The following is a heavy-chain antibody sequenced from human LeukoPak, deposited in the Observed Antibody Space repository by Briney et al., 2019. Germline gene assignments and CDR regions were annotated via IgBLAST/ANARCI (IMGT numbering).Heavy chain of an antibody. CDR2: LDTSGNT. CDR3: ASQYYDFWSGYSHSLFDY. J-gene: IGHJ4*02. Sequence: SETLSLTCTVSDDSLSRYYWSWVRQPAGKGLEWIGRLDTSGNTHYNPSLKSRVTMSVDTSRNQFSLRLTSVTAADTAVYYCASQYYDFWSGYSHSLFDYWGQGTLVTVSS. D-gene: IGHD3-3*01. V-gene: IGHV4-4*07. CDR1: DDSLSRYY.